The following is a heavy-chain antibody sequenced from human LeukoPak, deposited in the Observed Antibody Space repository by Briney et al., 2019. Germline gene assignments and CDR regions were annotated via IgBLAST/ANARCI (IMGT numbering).Heavy chain of an antibody. V-gene: IGHV3-48*01. Sequence: PGGSLRLSCAASGFTFSSYSMNWVRQAPGKGLEWVSYISSSSSTIYYADSVKGRFTISRDNSKNTLYLQMNSLRAEDTAVYYCAKADSSDYDPTDYWGQGTLVTVSS. CDR2: ISSSSSTI. J-gene: IGHJ4*02. CDR3: AKADSSDYDPTDY. D-gene: IGHD3-22*01. CDR1: GFTFSSYS.